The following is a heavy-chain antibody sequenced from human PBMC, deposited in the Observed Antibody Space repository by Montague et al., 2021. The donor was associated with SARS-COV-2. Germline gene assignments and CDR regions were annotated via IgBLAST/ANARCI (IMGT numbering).Heavy chain of an antibody. CDR1: GGSIRTSSYY. J-gene: IGHJ3*02. CDR2: IYYSGST. V-gene: IGHV4-39*01. D-gene: IGHD4-17*01. CDR3: AMRGGALDAFDI. Sequence: SETLSLTCIVSGGSIRTSSYYWGWIRQPPGKGLDWIGSIYYSGSTYYNPSLKSRVTISVDTSKNQFSLKPSSVTAADTAVYYCAMRGGALDAFDIWGQGTMVIVSS.